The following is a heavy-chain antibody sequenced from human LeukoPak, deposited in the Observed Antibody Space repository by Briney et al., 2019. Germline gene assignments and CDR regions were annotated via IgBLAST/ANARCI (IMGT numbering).Heavy chain of an antibody. Sequence: ASVKVSCKASGYTFTGYYMHWVRQAPGQGLEWMGWMNPNSGNTGYAQKFQGRVTMTRNTSISTAYMELSSLRSEDTAVYYCARSSYCSSTNCYKRFDYWGQGTLVTVSS. CDR2: MNPNSGNT. CDR3: ARSSYCSSTNCYKRFDY. CDR1: GYTFTGYY. V-gene: IGHV1-8*02. J-gene: IGHJ4*02. D-gene: IGHD2-2*02.